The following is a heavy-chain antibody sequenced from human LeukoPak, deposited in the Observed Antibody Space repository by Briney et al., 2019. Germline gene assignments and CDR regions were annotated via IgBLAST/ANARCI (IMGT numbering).Heavy chain of an antibody. CDR3: AREAWAGTTSGWFDP. J-gene: IGHJ5*02. D-gene: IGHD1-7*01. V-gene: IGHV4-31*03. CDR2: IFSSGST. Sequence: PSHTLSLTCTVSGGSVSSGAYYWSWIRQFPGKGLEWIGYIFSSGSTSYNPSLRSRVTVSFDTTKNQFSLNLISVSAADTAVYFCAREAWAGTTSGWFDPWGQGILVTVSS. CDR1: GGSVSSGAYY.